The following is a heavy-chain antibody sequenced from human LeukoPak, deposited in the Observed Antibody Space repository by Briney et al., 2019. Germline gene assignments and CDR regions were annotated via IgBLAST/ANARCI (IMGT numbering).Heavy chain of an antibody. CDR2: IKNGGSTI. V-gene: IGHV3-48*03. D-gene: IGHD4/OR15-4a*01. J-gene: IGHJ4*02. CDR1: GFTFSSHQ. Sequence: RGSLRLSCAGSGFTFSSHQMHWVRQAPGKGLEWVSYIKNGGSTIFYADSVKGRFTISRDDAKKSLYLQMYTLRAEDTAIYYCARETRGAFDYWGQGTLVTVSS. CDR3: ARETRGAFDY.